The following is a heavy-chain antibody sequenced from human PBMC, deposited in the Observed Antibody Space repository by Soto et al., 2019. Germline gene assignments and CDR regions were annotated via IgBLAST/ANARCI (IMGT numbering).Heavy chain of an antibody. CDR2: IYSGGST. D-gene: IGHD3-3*01. J-gene: IGHJ6*02. Sequence: EVQLVETGGGLIQPGGSLRLSCAASGFTVSSNYMSWVRQAPGKGLEWVSVIYSGGSTYYADSVKGRFTISRDNSKNTLYLQMNSLRAEDMAVYYCARDRYYDFWSGYHYYYGMDVWGQGTTVTVSS. V-gene: IGHV3-53*02. CDR1: GFTVSSNY. CDR3: ARDRYYDFWSGYHYYYGMDV.